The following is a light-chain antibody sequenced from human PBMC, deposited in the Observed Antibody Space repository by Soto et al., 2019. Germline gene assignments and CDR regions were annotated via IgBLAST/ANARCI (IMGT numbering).Light chain of an antibody. CDR2: EVR. Sequence: QSALTQPASVSGSPGQSITISCTGTSGDIGSYNRVSWYQQFPGKGPKLLIYEVRHRPSGVSYRFSGSKSGNTASLTISSLLPEDEAVYFCSSFSSRNALVFGGGTKVTVL. CDR3: SSFSSRNALV. V-gene: IGLV2-14*01. J-gene: IGLJ2*01. CDR1: SGDIGSYNR.